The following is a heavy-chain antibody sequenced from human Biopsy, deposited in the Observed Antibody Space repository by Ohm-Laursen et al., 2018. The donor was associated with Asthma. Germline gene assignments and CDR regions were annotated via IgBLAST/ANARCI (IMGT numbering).Heavy chain of an antibody. CDR1: GGSINNFY. J-gene: IGHJ4*02. Sequence: GTLSLTCTVSGGSINNFYWSWIRQPPGKGLESIGHVYYSGSTNCNPSLKSRVTISIDASKNQFSLKLTSVTAADTAVYYCARGVDRVTGLLDHFDSWGQGTLVTVSS. V-gene: IGHV4-59*01. D-gene: IGHD2-21*02. CDR2: VYYSGST. CDR3: ARGVDRVTGLLDHFDS.